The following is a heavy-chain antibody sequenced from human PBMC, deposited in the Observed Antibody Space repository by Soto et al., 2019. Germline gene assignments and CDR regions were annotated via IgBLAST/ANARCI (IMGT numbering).Heavy chain of an antibody. CDR1: GCSISSYY. Sequence: SETLSLTCTVSGCSISSYYWSWIRQPPGKGLEWIGYVFHSGSTNYNPSLESRVTISVDTSKNHFSLNLKYVTAADTAIYYCARDGYNSWGPDPFFEYWGPGILVTVSS. V-gene: IGHV4-59*01. D-gene: IGHD5-12*01. CDR3: ARDGYNSWGPDPFFEY. J-gene: IGHJ4*02. CDR2: VFHSGST.